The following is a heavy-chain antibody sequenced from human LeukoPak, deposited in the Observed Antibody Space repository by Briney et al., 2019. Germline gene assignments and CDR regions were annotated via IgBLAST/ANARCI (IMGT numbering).Heavy chain of an antibody. J-gene: IGHJ4*02. D-gene: IGHD1-26*01. Sequence: GGSLRLSCAASGFILSDYNMNWVRQAPGEGLEWVSFIAIGGTYITYADSVKGRFTISRDNAKNSLYLQMNTLRAEDTAVYYCARDLSATARAYDYWGQGTLVTVST. CDR3: ARDLSATARAYDY. V-gene: IGHV3-21*01. CDR1: GFILSDYN. CDR2: IAIGGTYI.